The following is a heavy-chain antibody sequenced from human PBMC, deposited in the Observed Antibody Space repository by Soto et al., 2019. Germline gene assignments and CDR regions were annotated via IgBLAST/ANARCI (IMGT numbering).Heavy chain of an antibody. CDR1: GFTFSSYS. D-gene: IGHD3-22*01. CDR3: ARGQYYYDSTGYLY. J-gene: IGHJ4*02. CDR2: ISSSSSTI. Sequence: EVQLVESGGGLVQPGGSLRLSCAASGFTFSSYSMNWVRQAPGKGLEWVSYISSSSSTIYYADSVKGRFTISRDNAKNSRYLQMNSLRAEDTSVYYCARGQYYYDSTGYLYWGQGTLVTVSS. V-gene: IGHV3-48*01.